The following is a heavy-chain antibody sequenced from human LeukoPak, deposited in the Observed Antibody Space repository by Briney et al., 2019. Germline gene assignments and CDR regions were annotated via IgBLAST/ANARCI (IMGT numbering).Heavy chain of an antibody. CDR3: ARDRIWGGTSARLNTDKFDY. V-gene: IGHV1-46*01. CDR2: INPSVGST. Sequence: GASVKVSCKASGYTFPNYFMHWVRQAPGQGLEWMGIINPSVGSTSYAQKFEDRVTMTSDTSTGTVYMGLSSLRSEDTAVYYCARDRIWGGTSARLNTDKFDYWGQGTLVTVSS. CDR1: GYTFPNYF. D-gene: IGHD1-26*01. J-gene: IGHJ4*02.